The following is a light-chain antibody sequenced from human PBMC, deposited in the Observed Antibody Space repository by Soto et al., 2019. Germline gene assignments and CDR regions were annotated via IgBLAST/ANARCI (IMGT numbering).Light chain of an antibody. V-gene: IGKV3-15*01. CDR1: QSVSTD. CDR2: GAF. Sequence: EIVMTQSPATLSVSPGEGATLSCRASQSVSTDLAWYRQKPGQAPRLLLYGAFSRAPDIPARFSGSGSGTEFTLNISRLQSEDFAVYYCHQYNDLPLTFGGGTKVEIK. J-gene: IGKJ4*01. CDR3: HQYNDLPLT.